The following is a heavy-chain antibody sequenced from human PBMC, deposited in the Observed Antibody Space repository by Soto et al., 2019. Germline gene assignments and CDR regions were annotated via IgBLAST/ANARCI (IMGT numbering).Heavy chain of an antibody. Sequence: EVQLLESGGGLVQPGGSLRLSCAASGFTFSSYAMRWVRQAPVKGLEWVSAISGSGDSTYYADSVKGRSTISRDNSKNTLYLQMNSLRAEDPAVYYCARRGSGSYYDYWGQGTLVTVSS. CDR2: ISGSGDST. CDR1: GFTFSSYA. D-gene: IGHD1-26*01. CDR3: ARRGSGSYYDY. V-gene: IGHV3-23*01. J-gene: IGHJ4*02.